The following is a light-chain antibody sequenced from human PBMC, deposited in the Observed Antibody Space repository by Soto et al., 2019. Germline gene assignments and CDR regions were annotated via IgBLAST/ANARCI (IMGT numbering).Light chain of an antibody. CDR2: DIF. CDR1: QSVGSD. CDR3: QQYNSWPLT. Sequence: EILFTQSPATLSLSAGERVTITCRASQSVGSDLAWYQQKPGKAPRLVIYDIFTRGTGVPTRISGRGSWTECTLTISRLQSEDVAVYCCQQYNSWPLTFGGGTKVDI. J-gene: IGKJ4*01. V-gene: IGKV3D-15*01.